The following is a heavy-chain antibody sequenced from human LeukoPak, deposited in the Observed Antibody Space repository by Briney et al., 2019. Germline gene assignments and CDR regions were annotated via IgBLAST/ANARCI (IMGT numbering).Heavy chain of an antibody. CDR2: IYYSGST. Sequence: PSETLSLTCTVSGGSISSYYWSWIRQPPGKGLEWIGYIYYSGSTKYNPSLKSRVTISVDRSKNQFSLKLSSVTAADTAVYYCARPTNFGELSYWGQGTLVTVSS. V-gene: IGHV4-59*12. D-gene: IGHD3-10*01. CDR3: ARPTNFGELSY. CDR1: GGSISSYY. J-gene: IGHJ4*02.